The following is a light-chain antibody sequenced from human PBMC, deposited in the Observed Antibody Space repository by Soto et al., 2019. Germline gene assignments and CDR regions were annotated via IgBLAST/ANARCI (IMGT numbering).Light chain of an antibody. V-gene: IGLV2-23*01. CDR1: SSDVGSYNL. J-gene: IGLJ1*01. Sequence: QSALTQPASVSGSPGQSITISCTGTSSDVGSYNLVSLYQQHPGKAPELMIYAGSERPSGVSNRFSGSKSGNTASLTISGLQAEDEADYYCCSSAGSSTYVFGTGTKINVL. CDR3: CSSAGSSTYV. CDR2: AGS.